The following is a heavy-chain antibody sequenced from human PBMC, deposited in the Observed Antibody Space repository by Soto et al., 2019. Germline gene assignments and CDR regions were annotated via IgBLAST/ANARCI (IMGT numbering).Heavy chain of an antibody. CDR3: ARSVAVPGAHIDY. CDR1: GGSISGSY. Sequence: SETLSLTCSVSGGSISGSYWSWIRQSPGKGLEWLGYVYYTGSTNYSPSLRSRVSISVDASKNEFSLRLSSVTAADTAVYFCARSVAVPGAHIDYWGQGTPVTVSS. CDR2: VYYTGST. J-gene: IGHJ4*02. V-gene: IGHV4-59*01. D-gene: IGHD6-19*01.